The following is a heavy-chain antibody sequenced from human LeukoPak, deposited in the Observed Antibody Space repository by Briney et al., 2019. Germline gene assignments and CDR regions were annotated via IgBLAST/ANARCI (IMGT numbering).Heavy chain of an antibody. CDR3: AKDNEDYYYYYMDV. Sequence: GGSLRLSCAASGFTFSSFRMNWVRQAPGKGLEWVSAISGSGGSTYYADSVKGRFTISRDNSKNTLYLQMNSLRAEDTAVYYCAKDNEDYYYYYMDVWGKGTTVTISS. D-gene: IGHD1-1*01. J-gene: IGHJ6*03. V-gene: IGHV3-23*01. CDR1: GFTFSSFR. CDR2: ISGSGGST.